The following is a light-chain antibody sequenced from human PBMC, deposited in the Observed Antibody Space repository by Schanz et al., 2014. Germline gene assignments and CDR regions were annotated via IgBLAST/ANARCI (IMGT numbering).Light chain of an antibody. J-gene: IGKJ1*01. Sequence: DIVMTQSPDSLAVSLGERATINCKSSQSVLYSANNKNYLAWYQQKPGQPPKLLIYWASTRESGVPDRFSGSGSGTDFTLTISSLQAEDVAVYFCHQYYYTPQTFGQGTKVEIK. V-gene: IGKV4-1*01. CDR1: QSVLYSANNKNY. CDR2: WAS. CDR3: HQYYYTPQT.